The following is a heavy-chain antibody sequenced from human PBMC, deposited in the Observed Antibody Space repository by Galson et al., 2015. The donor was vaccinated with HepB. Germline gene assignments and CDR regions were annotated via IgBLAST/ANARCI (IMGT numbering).Heavy chain of an antibody. Sequence: SLRLSCAASGFTVSSNYMSWVRRAPGKGLEWVSVIYSGGSTYYADSVKGRFTISRDNSKNTLYLQMNSLRAEDTAVYYCARDLGDSGDYDPYWGQGTLVTVSS. CDR3: ARDLGDSGDYDPY. CDR1: GFTVSSNY. V-gene: IGHV3-66*01. J-gene: IGHJ4*02. CDR2: IYSGGST. D-gene: IGHD4-17*01.